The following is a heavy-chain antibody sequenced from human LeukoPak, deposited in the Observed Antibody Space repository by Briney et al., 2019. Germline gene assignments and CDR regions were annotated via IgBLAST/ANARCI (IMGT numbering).Heavy chain of an antibody. D-gene: IGHD3-22*01. V-gene: IGHV5-51*01. CDR1: GYSFTTYW. J-gene: IGHJ5*02. CDR2: IFPGDSET. Sequence: GESLKISCKGAGYSFTTYWIAWVRQMPGKGLEWMGIIFPGDSETIYSPSFQGQVTISADKSISTAYLQWSSLKASDTAMYYCARADYYDSSGYYSFDPWGQGTLVTVCS. CDR3: ARADYYDSSGYYSFDP.